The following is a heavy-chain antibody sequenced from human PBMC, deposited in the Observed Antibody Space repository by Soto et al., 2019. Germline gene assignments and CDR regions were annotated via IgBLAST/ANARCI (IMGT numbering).Heavy chain of an antibody. CDR1: GGTFSSYT. J-gene: IGHJ6*02. Sequence: QVQLVQSGAEVKKPGSSVKVSCKASGGTFSSYTISWVRQAPGQGLEWMGRIIPILGIANYAQKFQGRVTITADKSTSTAYMELSSLRSEDTAVYYCARVRIAAAGLRSYYYYYYYGMDVWGQGTTVTVSS. CDR3: ARVRIAAAGLRSYYYYYYYGMDV. D-gene: IGHD6-13*01. CDR2: IIPILGIA. V-gene: IGHV1-69*02.